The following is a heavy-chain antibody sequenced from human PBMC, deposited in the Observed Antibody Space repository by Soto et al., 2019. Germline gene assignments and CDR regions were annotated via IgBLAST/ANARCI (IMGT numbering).Heavy chain of an antibody. Sequence: GGSLRLSCAVSGFTFSDHYMDWVRQAPGKGLEWVARSRNKPNSYTTEYAASVKGRFTISRDDSKNSLYLQMNSLTTEDTAVYYCARVGPYDSGSYMFRYDRFDPWGQGTQVTVSS. CDR2: SRNKPNSYTT. D-gene: IGHD3-10*01. CDR1: GFTFSDHY. J-gene: IGHJ5*02. CDR3: ARVGPYDSGSYMFRYDRFDP. V-gene: IGHV3-72*01.